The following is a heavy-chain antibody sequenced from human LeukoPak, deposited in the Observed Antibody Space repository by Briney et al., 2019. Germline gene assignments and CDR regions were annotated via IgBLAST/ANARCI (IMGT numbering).Heavy chain of an antibody. V-gene: IGHV5-51*01. J-gene: IGHJ4*02. Sequence: HGESLKISCKGSGYKFTEYWVGWVRQTPGKGLEWMGIIYPDDSDTRYSPSFQGQVTISADKSISTAYLQWSSLKASDTAMYYCARERSSQGYFDFWGQGTLVTVSS. CDR3: ARERSSQGYFDF. CDR2: IYPDDSDT. CDR1: GYKFTEYW. D-gene: IGHD6-6*01.